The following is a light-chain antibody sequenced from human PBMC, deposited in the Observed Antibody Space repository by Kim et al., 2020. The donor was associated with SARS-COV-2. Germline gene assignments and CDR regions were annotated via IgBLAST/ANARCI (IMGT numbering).Light chain of an antibody. CDR3: QQYGGSPPT. CDR2: GAS. CDR1: QSVNGNY. Sequence: SQGERPTLSCRASQSVNGNYLAWYQQRPGQAPRLLSYGASIRATDIPDRFSGSGSGTDFSLTISRLEPEDFAGYHCQQYGGSPPTFGGGTKVDIK. V-gene: IGKV3-20*01. J-gene: IGKJ4*01.